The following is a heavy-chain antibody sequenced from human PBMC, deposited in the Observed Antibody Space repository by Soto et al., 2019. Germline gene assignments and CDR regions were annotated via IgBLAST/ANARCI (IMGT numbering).Heavy chain of an antibody. CDR1: GYTFTSYG. V-gene: IGHV1-18*04. D-gene: IGHD6-19*01. Sequence: ASVKVSCKASGYTFTSYGISWVRQAPGQGLEWMGWISAYNGNTNYAQKLQGRVTMTTDTSTSTAYMELRSLRSDDTAVYYCARVEAVAGNDAFDIWGQGPIVTVSS. CDR3: ARVEAVAGNDAFDI. J-gene: IGHJ3*02. CDR2: ISAYNGNT.